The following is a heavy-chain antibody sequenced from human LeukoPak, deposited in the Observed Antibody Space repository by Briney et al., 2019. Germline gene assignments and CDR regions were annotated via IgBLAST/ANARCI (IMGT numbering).Heavy chain of an antibody. CDR3: ARGCHTGSCFLANMGAFDI. J-gene: IGHJ3*02. Sequence: ASVTLSCKASGNTFNTYYTHWVRQAPGHGLEWMGVIIPDGDIATYAQKFQGRVTMTRDPSTSTVSMELSGLRSEDTAVYYCARGCHTGSCFLANMGAFDIWGQGTLVTVSS. CDR1: GNTFNTYY. CDR2: IIPDGDIA. V-gene: IGHV1-46*02. D-gene: IGHD2-15*01.